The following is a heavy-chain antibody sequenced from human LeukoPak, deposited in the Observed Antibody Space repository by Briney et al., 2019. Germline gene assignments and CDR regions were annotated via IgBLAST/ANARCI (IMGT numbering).Heavy chain of an antibody. V-gene: IGHV3-30-3*01. Sequence: GGSLRLSCAASGFTFSNYAMQWVRQAPGKGLEWVAVISYEGANKYYADSVKGRFTISRDNSKNTLYLQMNSLRADDTAVYYCVRDRRWNYASQVDYWGQGTLVTVSS. CDR3: VRDRRWNYASQVDY. CDR2: ISYEGANK. CDR1: GFTFSNYA. J-gene: IGHJ4*02. D-gene: IGHD1-7*01.